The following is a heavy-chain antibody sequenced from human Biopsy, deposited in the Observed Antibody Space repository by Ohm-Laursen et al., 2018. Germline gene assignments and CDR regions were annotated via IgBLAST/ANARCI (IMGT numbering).Heavy chain of an antibody. V-gene: IGHV1-18*01. J-gene: IGHJ4*02. CDR3: ARVFCTSTTCYSLLDN. CDR2: ISPYNDKT. Sequence: ASVKVSCTASGYTFTSYDISWVRQAPGQGLEWMGWISPYNDKTSYPPKLQDRVTMTADTSTNTAHMELRSLRSDDTAVYYCARVFCTSTTCYSLLDNWGQGAVVTVSS. CDR1: GYTFTSYD. D-gene: IGHD2/OR15-2a*01.